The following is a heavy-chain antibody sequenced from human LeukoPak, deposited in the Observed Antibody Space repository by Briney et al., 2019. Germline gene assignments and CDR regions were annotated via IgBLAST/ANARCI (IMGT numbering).Heavy chain of an antibody. V-gene: IGHV4-59*01. CDR2: IYYSGST. J-gene: IGHJ4*02. Sequence: PSETLSLTCNVSGGSLNNSYWSWIRQPPGKGLEWIGYIYYSGSTKYNPSLKSRVTISVDASKTQFSLKLNSVTAADTAVYYCARGSRELYYFDYWGQGTLVTVSS. CDR1: GGSLNNSY. CDR3: ARGSRELYYFDY. D-gene: IGHD1-7*01.